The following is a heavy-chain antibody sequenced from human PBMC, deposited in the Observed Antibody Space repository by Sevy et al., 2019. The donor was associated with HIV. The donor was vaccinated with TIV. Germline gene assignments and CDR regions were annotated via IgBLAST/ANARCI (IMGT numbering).Heavy chain of an antibody. CDR1: GGSISSSSYY. D-gene: IGHD2-2*02. CDR2: IYYSGST. V-gene: IGHV4-39*01. J-gene: IGHJ5*02. CDR3: ASGNIVVVPAAIVNWFHP. Sequence: SETLSLTCTVSGGSISSSSYYWGWIRQPPGKGLEWIGSIYYSGSTYYNPSLKSRVTISVDTSKNQFSLKLSSVTAADTAVYYCASGNIVVVPAAIVNWFHPWGQGTLVTVSS.